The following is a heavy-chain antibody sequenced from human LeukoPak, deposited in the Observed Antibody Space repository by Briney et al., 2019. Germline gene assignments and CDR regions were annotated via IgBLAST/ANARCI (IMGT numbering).Heavy chain of an antibody. D-gene: IGHD6-19*01. CDR3: ARVGRYSSGWYGDYYYYMDV. CDR1: GFTFSSYS. Sequence: PGGSLRLSCAASGFTFSSYSMNWVRQAPGKGLEWVSSISSSSSYIYYADSVEGRFTISRDNAKNSLYLQMNSLRAEDTAVYYCARVGRYSSGWYGDYYYYMDVWGKGTTVTISS. V-gene: IGHV3-21*01. CDR2: ISSSSSYI. J-gene: IGHJ6*03.